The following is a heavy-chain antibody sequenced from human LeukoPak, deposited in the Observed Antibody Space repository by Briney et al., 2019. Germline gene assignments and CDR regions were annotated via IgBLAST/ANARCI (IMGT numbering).Heavy chain of an antibody. J-gene: IGHJ2*01. CDR3: ARTYSGYSYGMYWYFDL. Sequence: GGSLRLSCAASGFTVSSNSMSWVRQAPGKGLEWGSVTYSGGSTYYADSVKGRFTISRDNSKNTLYLQMNSLRAEDTAVYYCARTYSGYSYGMYWYFDLWGRGTLVTVSS. V-gene: IGHV3-53*01. CDR2: TYSGGST. CDR1: GFTVSSNS. D-gene: IGHD5-18*01.